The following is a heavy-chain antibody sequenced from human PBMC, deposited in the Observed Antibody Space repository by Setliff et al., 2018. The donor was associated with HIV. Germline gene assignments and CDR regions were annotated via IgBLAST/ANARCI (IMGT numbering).Heavy chain of an antibody. Sequence: ASVKVSCKASGYTFNNYAVNWVRQATGQGLEWMGWMMPSSGNTGYAQKFQGRLTMTRNTSISTAYMELSGLISEDAAVYYCATDPGYSSTWYSESFQHWGQGTVVTVSS. V-gene: IGHV1-8*02. J-gene: IGHJ1*01. CDR2: MMPSSGNT. D-gene: IGHD6-13*01. CDR1: GYTFNNYA. CDR3: ATDPGYSSTWYSESFQH.